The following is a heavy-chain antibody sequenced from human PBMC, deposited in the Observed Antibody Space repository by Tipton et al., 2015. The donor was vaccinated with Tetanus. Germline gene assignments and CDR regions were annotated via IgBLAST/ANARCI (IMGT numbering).Heavy chain of an antibody. CDR1: GYTFTSYY. CDR3: ARSSIAGRWFDP. V-gene: IGHV1-46*01. CDR2: ISPSGGST. D-gene: IGHD6-6*01. Sequence: QSGPEVKKPGASVKVSCKASGYTFTSYYMHWVRQAPGQGLEWMGIISPSGGSTSYAQKFQGRVTMTRDTSTSTVYMELSSLRSEDTAVYYCARSSIAGRWFDPWGQGTLVTVSS. J-gene: IGHJ5*02.